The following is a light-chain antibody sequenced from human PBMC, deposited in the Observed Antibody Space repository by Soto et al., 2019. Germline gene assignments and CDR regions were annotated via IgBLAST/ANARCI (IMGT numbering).Light chain of an antibody. CDR3: CSYAGSSTYV. Sequence: QSALTQPASVSGSPGQSITISCTGTSSDVGSYNLVSWYQQHPGKAPKLMIYEGSKRPSGVSNRFSGSKSGNTASLTISGLQAEDEADYYCCSYAGSSTYVFRPGNQLTVL. CDR2: EGS. CDR1: SSDVGSYNL. V-gene: IGLV2-23*01. J-gene: IGLJ1*01.